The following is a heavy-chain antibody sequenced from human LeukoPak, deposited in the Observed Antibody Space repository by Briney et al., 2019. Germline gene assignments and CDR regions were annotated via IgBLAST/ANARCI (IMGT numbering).Heavy chain of an antibody. CDR3: AGDVRSFDY. CDR1: GFTFSSYG. CDR2: IWYDGSNK. J-gene: IGHJ4*02. V-gene: IGHV3-33*01. Sequence: PGGSLRLSCAASGFTFSSYGMHWFRQAPGKGLEWVAVIWYDGSNKYYADSVKGRFTISRDNSKNTLYLQMNSLRAEDTAVYYCAGDVRSFDYWGQGTLVTVSS.